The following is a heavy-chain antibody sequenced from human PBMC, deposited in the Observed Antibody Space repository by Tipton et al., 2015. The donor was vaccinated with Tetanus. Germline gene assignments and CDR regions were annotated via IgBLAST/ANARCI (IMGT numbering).Heavy chain of an antibody. CDR2: IYYSGTT. CDR3: ARTPDYYYGMDV. J-gene: IGHJ6*02. Sequence: TLSLTCAVSGGSTTSDNHYWSWIRQPPGKGLEWIGEIYYSGTTNYNPSLKSRVTISTDKSKNQVSLRLNSVTDADTAVYFCARTPDYYYGMDVWGQGTTVTVSS. V-gene: IGHV4-61*05. CDR1: GGSTTSDNHY.